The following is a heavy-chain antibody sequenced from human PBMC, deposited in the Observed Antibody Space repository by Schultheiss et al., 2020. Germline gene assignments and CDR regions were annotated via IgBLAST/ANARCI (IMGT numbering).Heavy chain of an antibody. CDR1: GFTFSSYS. D-gene: IGHD1-14*01. Sequence: GGSLRLSCAASGFTFSSYSMNWVRQAPGKGLEWVSSISSSSSYIYYADSVKGRFTISRDNAKNSLYLQMNSLRAEDTAVYYCARVPSEAAGTYHFDYWGQGTLVTVSS. CDR3: ARVPSEAAGTYHFDY. V-gene: IGHV3-21*01. CDR2: ISSSSSYI. J-gene: IGHJ4*02.